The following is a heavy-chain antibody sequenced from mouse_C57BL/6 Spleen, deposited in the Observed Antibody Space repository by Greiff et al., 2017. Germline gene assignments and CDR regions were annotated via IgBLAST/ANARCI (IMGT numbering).Heavy chain of an antibody. J-gene: IGHJ3*01. CDR1: GYAFSSYW. V-gene: IGHV1-80*01. Sequence: QVQLKESGAELVKPGASVKISCKASGYAFSSYWMNWVKQRPGKGLAWIGQIYPGDGDTNYNGKFKGKATLTADKSSSTAYMQLSSLTSEDSAVYFCARGRESAYWGQGTLVTVSA. CDR3: ARGRESAY. CDR2: IYPGDGDT.